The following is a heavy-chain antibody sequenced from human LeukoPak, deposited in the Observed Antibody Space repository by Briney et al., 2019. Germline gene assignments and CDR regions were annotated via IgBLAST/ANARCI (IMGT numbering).Heavy chain of an antibody. CDR2: ISPGNSDT. D-gene: IGHD6-13*01. J-gene: IGHJ4*02. Sequence: GESLKISCKASGYIFTNFWIGWVRQMPGKGLEWMGIISPGNSDTKYRPSFQGQVTMSADKSINTAYLQWSSLKASDSAMYYCARLISSSWYEFDFWSQGTLVTVSS. CDR3: ARLISSSWYEFDF. V-gene: IGHV5-51*01. CDR1: GYIFTNFW.